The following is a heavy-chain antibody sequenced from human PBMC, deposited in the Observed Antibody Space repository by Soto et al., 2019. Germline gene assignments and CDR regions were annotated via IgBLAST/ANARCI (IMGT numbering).Heavy chain of an antibody. CDR2: ISAYNGNT. D-gene: IGHD2-15*01. J-gene: IGHJ4*02. Sequence: ASVKVSCKASGYTFTSCGISWVRQAPGQGLEWMGWISAYNGNTNYAQKLQGRVTMTTDTSTSTAYMELRSLRSDDTAVYYCARDPPDCSGGSCWFDYWGQGTLVTVSS. CDR1: GYTFTSCG. V-gene: IGHV1-18*01. CDR3: ARDPPDCSGGSCWFDY.